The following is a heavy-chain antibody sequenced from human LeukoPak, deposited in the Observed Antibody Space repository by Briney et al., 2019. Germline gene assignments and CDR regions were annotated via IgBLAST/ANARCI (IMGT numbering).Heavy chain of an antibody. D-gene: IGHD3-10*01. CDR2: IYPGDSDT. CDR3: ARQKLEVMVRGVPSYYYYHMDV. CDR1: GYSFTSYW. J-gene: IGHJ6*03. Sequence: GKSLKISCKGSGYSFTSYWIGWVRQMPGKGLEWMGIIYPGDSDTRYSPSFQGQVTISADKSISTAYLQWSSLKASDTAMYYCARQKLEVMVRGVPSYYYYHMDVWGKGTTVTVSS. V-gene: IGHV5-51*01.